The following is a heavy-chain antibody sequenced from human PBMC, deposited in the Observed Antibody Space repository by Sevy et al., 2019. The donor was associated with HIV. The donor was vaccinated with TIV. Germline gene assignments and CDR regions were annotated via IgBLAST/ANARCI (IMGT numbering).Heavy chain of an antibody. CDR2: ISFYGSNK. D-gene: IGHD3-10*01. CDR3: SKDAFEVRGVLSSRGMPTYYHAMDL. CDR1: GSTFGSYD. Sequence: GGSLRLSCAASGSTFGSYDMYWVRQTPGKGLEWVALISFYGSNKEYADSVKGRFTRSRDNAKNTVYLQMSSLKPEDTAVYYWSKDAFEVRGVLSSRGMPTYYHAMDLWGQGTTVTVSS. V-gene: IGHV3-30*18. J-gene: IGHJ6*02.